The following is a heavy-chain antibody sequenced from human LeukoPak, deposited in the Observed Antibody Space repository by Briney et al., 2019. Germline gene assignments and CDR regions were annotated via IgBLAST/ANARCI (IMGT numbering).Heavy chain of an antibody. Sequence: GGFLRLSCAASGFTFSSYGMHWVRQAPGKGLEWVAVISYDGSNRYYADSVKGRFTISRDNSKNTLYLQMNSLRAEDTAVYYCAKDPNGDYIGTFDIWDQGTMVTVSS. D-gene: IGHD4-17*01. CDR2: ISYDGSNR. V-gene: IGHV3-30*18. CDR3: AKDPNGDYIGTFDI. J-gene: IGHJ3*02. CDR1: GFTFSSYG.